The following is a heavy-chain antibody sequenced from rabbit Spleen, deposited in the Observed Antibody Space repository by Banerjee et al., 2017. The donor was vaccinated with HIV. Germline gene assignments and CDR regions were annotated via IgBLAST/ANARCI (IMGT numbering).Heavy chain of an antibody. V-gene: IGHV1S45*01. D-gene: IGHD4-1*01. CDR3: VREVAAKFNL. J-gene: IGHJ4*01. CDR2: IWTGGSGGS. CDR1: GFSFNGNY. Sequence: QEQLEESGGGLVTPGGTLTLTCTASGFSFNGNYICWVRQAPGKGLEWIGCIWTGGSGGSYYASWAKGRFPITSHNAQNTLYLQLNSLTAADTATYFCVREVAAKFNLWGPGTLVTVS.